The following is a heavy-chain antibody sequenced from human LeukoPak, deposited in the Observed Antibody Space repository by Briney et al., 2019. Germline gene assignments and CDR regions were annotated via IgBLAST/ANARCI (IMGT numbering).Heavy chain of an antibody. CDR3: ARVRGSYHFDY. D-gene: IGHD1-26*01. Sequence: GGSLRLSCTASGFVFSDYWMSWVRQAPGKGLEWLANINQDGSQTSHVDSVRGRFTVSRDNAKNSLYLQMNSLRAEDTAVYYCARVRGSYHFDYWGQGTLVTVSS. V-gene: IGHV3-7*01. J-gene: IGHJ4*02. CDR2: INQDGSQT. CDR1: GFVFSDYW.